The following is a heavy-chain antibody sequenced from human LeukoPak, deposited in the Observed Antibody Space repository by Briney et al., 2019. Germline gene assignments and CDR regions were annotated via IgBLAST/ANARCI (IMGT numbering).Heavy chain of an antibody. V-gene: IGHV3-23*01. CDR2: ISGSGGST. CDR3: AKRYSSSSGSYYGGRDFDY. J-gene: IGHJ4*02. Sequence: PGGSLRLSCAASGFTFSSYAMSWVRQAPGKGLEWVSAISGSGGSTYYADSVKGRFTISRDNSKNTLYLQMNSLGADDTAVYYCAKRYSSSSGSYYGGRDFDYWGQGTLVTVSS. CDR1: GFTFSSYA. D-gene: IGHD3-10*01.